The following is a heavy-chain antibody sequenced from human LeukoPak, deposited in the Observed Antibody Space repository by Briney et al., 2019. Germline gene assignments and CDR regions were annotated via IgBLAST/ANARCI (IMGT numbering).Heavy chain of an antibody. V-gene: IGHV4-39*02. CDR3: ARDCGSGSYYVY. CDR2: IYYSGST. J-gene: IGHJ4*02. D-gene: IGHD3-10*01. CDR1: GGSISSSSYY. Sequence: SETLSLTCTVSGGSISSSSYYWGWIRQPPGKGLEWIGSIYYSGSTYYNPSLKSRVTISVDTSKNQFSLKLSSVTAADTAVYYCARDCGSGSYYVYWGQGTLVTVSS.